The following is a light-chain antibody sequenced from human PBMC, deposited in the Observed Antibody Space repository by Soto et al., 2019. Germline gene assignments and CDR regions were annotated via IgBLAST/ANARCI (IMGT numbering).Light chain of an antibody. V-gene: IGLV1-40*01. CDR2: GNS. CDR3: QSYDSSLSAL. Sequence: QSVLTQPPSVSGAPGQRVTISCTGSRSNIGAGYDVHWYQQLPGTVPKLLIYGNSNRPSGVPDRFSGSKSGTSASLAITGLQAEDEADYYCQSYDSSLSALFGGGTKLTVL. CDR1: RSNIGAGYD. J-gene: IGLJ3*02.